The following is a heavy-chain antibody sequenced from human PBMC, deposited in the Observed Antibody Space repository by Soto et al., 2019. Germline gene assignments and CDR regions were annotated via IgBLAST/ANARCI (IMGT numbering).Heavy chain of an antibody. V-gene: IGHV3-48*02. CDR2: ISSIRTTI. CDR1: GFTFSSYS. D-gene: IGHD6-6*01. CDR3: ARGGAARPDY. Sequence: EVQLVESGGGLVQPGGSLRLSCAASGFTFSSYSMNWVRQAPGKGLEWVSYISSIRTTIQYADSVKGRFTISRDNAKNLLYLQMNSLRDEDTAVYYCARGGAARPDYWGQGTLVTVSS. J-gene: IGHJ4*02.